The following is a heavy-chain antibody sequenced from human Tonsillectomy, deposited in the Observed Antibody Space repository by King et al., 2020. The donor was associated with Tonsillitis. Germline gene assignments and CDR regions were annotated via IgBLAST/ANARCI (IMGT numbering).Heavy chain of an antibody. D-gene: IGHD2-8*02. J-gene: IGHJ6*03. CDR1: GFTFSSYG. V-gene: IGHV3-33*08. CDR3: ARDGTAYYYMDV. Sequence: HVQLVESGGGVVQPGRSLRLSCAASGFTFSSYGMHWVRQAPGKGLEWVAVIWYDGRIKYYADSVKGRFTISRDNSKNTVYLQMNTLRAEDTAVYYCARDGTAYYYMDVWGKGTTVTVSS. CDR2: IWYDGRIK.